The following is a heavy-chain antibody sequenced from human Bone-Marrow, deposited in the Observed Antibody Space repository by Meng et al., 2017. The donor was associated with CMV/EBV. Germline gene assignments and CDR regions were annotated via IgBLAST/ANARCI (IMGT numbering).Heavy chain of an antibody. D-gene: IGHD3-3*01. V-gene: IGHV4-59*01. CDR2: IYYSGST. CDR3: ARNLDYDFWSGHLDFGMDV. J-gene: IGHJ6*02. Sequence: GSLRLSCIVSGGSISSYYCSWIRQPPGKGLEWIGYIYYSGSTNYNPSLKGRDTISVDTSKTQFSLKLSSVTAADTAVYYCARNLDYDFWSGHLDFGMDVWGQGTTVTVSS. CDR1: GGSISSYY.